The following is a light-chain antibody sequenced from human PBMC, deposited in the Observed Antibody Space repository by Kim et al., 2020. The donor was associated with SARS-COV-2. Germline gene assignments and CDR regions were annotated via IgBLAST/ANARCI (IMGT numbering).Light chain of an antibody. CDR3: QHYNNWPS. J-gene: IGKJ1*01. Sequence: SVSPGERATLSCRASQSVSNNLAWYQQKPGQAPRLLIYGASTRATGIPARFSGSGSGTEFTLTISSLQSEDFAVYYCQHYNNWPSFGQGTKVDIK. CDR1: QSVSNN. CDR2: GAS. V-gene: IGKV3-15*01.